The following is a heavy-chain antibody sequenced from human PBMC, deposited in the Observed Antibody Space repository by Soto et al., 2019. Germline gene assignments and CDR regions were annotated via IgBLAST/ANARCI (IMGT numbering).Heavy chain of an antibody. Sequence: QPGGSLRLSCSASGFTFSSYAMHWVRQAPGKGLEYVSAISSNGSITYYADSVKGRFTISRDNSKNTLYLQMSSLRAEDTAVYYCGKVADSGYYLLDRWGQGTLVTVSS. CDR1: GFTFSSYA. V-gene: IGHV3-64D*08. CDR3: GKVADSGYYLLDR. J-gene: IGHJ5*02. D-gene: IGHD3-22*01. CDR2: ISSNGSIT.